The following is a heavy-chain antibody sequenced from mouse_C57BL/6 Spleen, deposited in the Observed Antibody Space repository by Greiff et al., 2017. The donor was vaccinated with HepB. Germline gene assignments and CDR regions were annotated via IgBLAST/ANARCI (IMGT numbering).Heavy chain of an antibody. J-gene: IGHJ2*01. CDR2: IDPANGNT. CDR1: GFNIKNTY. CDR3: ANRITTVVAGFDY. Sequence: EVKLMESVAELVRPGASVKLSCTASGFNIKNTYMHWVKQRPEQGLEWIGRIDPANGNTKYAPKFQGKATITADTSSNTAYLQLSSLTSEDTAIYYWANRITTVVAGFDYWGQGTTLTVSS. D-gene: IGHD1-1*01. V-gene: IGHV14-3*01.